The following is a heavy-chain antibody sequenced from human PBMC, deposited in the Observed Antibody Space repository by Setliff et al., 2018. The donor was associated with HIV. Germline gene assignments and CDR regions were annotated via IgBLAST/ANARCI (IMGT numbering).Heavy chain of an antibody. CDR3: AKEAIYVGYVDY. Sequence: GSLRLSCAASEFIFSRYAIYWVRQAPGKGLEWVAVIPNAGSNKYYADSVKGRFTISRDNSKNTLYLQMNSLRAEDTAVYYCAKEAIYVGYVDYWGQGTLVTVS. J-gene: IGHJ4*02. CDR1: EFIFSRYA. D-gene: IGHD3-16*01. CDR2: IPNAGSNK. V-gene: IGHV3-30*07.